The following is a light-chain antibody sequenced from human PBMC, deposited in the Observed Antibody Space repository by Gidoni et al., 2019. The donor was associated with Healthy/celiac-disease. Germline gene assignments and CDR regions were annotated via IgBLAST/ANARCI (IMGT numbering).Light chain of an antibody. Sequence: SYGLTPPTSVSVATGQTARITWGGNTMGSNSGHCYQQKPGQSPGLVVYDESDRPSGIPERFSGSNSGNTATLTISRVEAGDEADYYCQVWDSSSDHVVFGGGTKLTVL. CDR3: QVWDSSSDHVV. J-gene: IGLJ2*01. CDR1: TMGSNS. V-gene: IGLV3-21*02. CDR2: DES.